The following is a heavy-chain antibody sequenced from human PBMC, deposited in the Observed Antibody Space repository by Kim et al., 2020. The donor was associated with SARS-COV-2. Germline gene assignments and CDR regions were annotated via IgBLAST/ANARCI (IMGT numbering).Heavy chain of an antibody. D-gene: IGHD4-17*01. V-gene: IGHV4-59*13. Sequence: SETLSLTCSVSGDSISYYYWSWIRQPPGKGLEWIGYIYYSGSTNYNPSLKSRVTISIDASKNQFSLKLSSVTAADTAVYYCARAPGGTVTLFDYWGQGTLVTVSS. CDR2: IYYSGST. CDR3: ARAPGGTVTLFDY. J-gene: IGHJ4*02. CDR1: GDSISYYY.